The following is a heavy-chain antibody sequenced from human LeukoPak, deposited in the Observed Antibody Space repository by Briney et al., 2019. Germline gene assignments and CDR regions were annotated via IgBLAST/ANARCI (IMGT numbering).Heavy chain of an antibody. J-gene: IGHJ6*03. CDR1: GFTFSSYW. V-gene: IGHV3-7*01. CDR2: IKQDGSEK. CDR3: ARDRVVRSSGHEGDYYYYYMDV. D-gene: IGHD5-12*01. Sequence: PGGSLRLSCAASGFTFSSYWMSWVRQAPGKGLEWVANIKQDGSEKYYVDSVKGRFTISRDNAKNSLYLQMNSLRAEDTAVYYCARDRVVRSSGHEGDYYYYYMDVWGKGTTVTVSS.